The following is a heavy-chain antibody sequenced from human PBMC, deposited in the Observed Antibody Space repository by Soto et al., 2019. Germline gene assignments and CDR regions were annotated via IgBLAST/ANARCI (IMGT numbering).Heavy chain of an antibody. CDR3: ARGGQLVLHMQVDY. CDR1: GGTFSSYT. D-gene: IGHD6-6*01. Sequence: QVQLVQSGAEVKKPGSSVKVSCKASGGTFSSYTISWVRQAPGQGLEWMGRIIPILGIANYAQKFQGRVTITADKSTSTAYMELSSLRSEDTAVYYCARGGQLVLHMQVDYWGQGTLVTVSS. J-gene: IGHJ4*02. V-gene: IGHV1-69*02. CDR2: IIPILGIA.